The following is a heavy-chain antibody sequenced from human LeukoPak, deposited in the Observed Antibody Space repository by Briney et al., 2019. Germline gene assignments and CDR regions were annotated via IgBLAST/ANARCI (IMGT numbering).Heavy chain of an antibody. CDR2: ISWNSGSI. V-gene: IGHV3-9*01. J-gene: IGHJ4*02. CDR1: GFTFDDYA. CDR3: AKDIGKVEYYFDY. D-gene: IGHD5-24*01. Sequence: GGSLRLSCAASGFTFDDYAMHWVRQAPGKGLEWVSGISWNSGSIGYADSVKGRFTVSRDNAKNSLYLQMNSLRAEDTALYYCAKDIGKVEYYFDYRGQGTLVTVSS.